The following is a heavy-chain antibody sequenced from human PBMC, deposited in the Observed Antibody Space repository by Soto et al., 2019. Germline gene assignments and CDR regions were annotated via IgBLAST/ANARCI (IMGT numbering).Heavy chain of an antibody. Sequence: QVQLQESGPGLVKPSQTLSLTCTVSGGSISSGGYYWSWIRQHPGKGLEWIGYIYYSGSTYYNPSLKSRVTIAVDTSKNQFSLKLSSVTAADTAVYYCARGFGDFWSGYTGTDAFDIWGQGTMVTVSS. CDR1: GGSISSGGYY. D-gene: IGHD3-3*01. CDR2: IYYSGST. CDR3: ARGFGDFWSGYTGTDAFDI. V-gene: IGHV4-31*03. J-gene: IGHJ3*02.